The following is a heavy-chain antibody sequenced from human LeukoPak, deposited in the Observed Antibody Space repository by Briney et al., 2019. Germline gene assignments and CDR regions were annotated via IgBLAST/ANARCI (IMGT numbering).Heavy chain of an antibody. D-gene: IGHD3-10*01. CDR2: ISTSGAAT. J-gene: IGHJ4*02. Sequence: GGSLRLSCAASGFSFSSFSMNWVRQAPGKGLEWVSTISTSGAATYYADSVKGRFTISRDNSKNTLYLQMNSLRADDTAVYYCAKKGYAGQGTYSYYFVYWGQGTLVTVSS. CDR3: AKKGYAGQGTYSYYFVY. V-gene: IGHV3-23*01. CDR1: GFSFSSFS.